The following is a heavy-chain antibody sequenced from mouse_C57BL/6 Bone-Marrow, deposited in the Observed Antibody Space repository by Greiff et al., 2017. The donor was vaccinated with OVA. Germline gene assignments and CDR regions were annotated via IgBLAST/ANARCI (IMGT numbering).Heavy chain of an antibody. J-gene: IGHJ4*01. Sequence: SGAELVRPGASVKLSCKASGYTFTDYYINWVKQRPGQGLEWIARIYPGSGNTYYNEKFKGKATLTAEKSSSTAYMQLSSLTSEDSAVYFGARADYYGSSYDAMDYWGQGTSVTVSS. V-gene: IGHV1-76*01. CDR2: IYPGSGNT. CDR1: GYTFTDYY. CDR3: ARADYYGSSYDAMDY. D-gene: IGHD1-1*01.